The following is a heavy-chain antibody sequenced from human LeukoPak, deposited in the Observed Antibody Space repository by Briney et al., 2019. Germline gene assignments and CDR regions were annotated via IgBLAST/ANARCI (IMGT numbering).Heavy chain of an antibody. J-gene: IGHJ4*02. CDR3: ARDRSPIGPYYFDY. CDR2: INPNRCGT. Sequence: GASVNVSFKASGYTFTGYYMHGVRQPPGQGLECMGGINPNRCGTNYSQKFTGRVTMTRDTSISTAYMELSRLRSDDTAVYYCARDRSPIGPYYFDYWGQGTLVTVSS. V-gene: IGHV1-2*02. D-gene: IGHD2-15*01. CDR1: GYTFTGYY.